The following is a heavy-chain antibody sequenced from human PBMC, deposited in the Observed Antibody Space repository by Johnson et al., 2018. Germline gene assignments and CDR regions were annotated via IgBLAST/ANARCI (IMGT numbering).Heavy chain of an antibody. J-gene: IGHJ4*02. CDR3: ARHGASSAWYPRLLVDF. CDR2: ISYCENT. CDR1: GDSISSGSHY. D-gene: IGHD6-19*01. V-gene: IGHV4-39*01. Sequence: QVQLQESGPGLVKPSETLSLTCPISGDSISSGSHYWGWIRQPPGKGLAWIGTISYCENTFKNPSPKRRVTISVDTSKNQFPLKLSTVTAADTAVYYCARHGASSAWYPRLLVDFWGQGTLVTVSS.